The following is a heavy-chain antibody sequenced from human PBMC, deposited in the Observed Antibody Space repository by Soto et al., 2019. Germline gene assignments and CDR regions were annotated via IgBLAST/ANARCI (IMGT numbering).Heavy chain of an antibody. CDR1: GYSISSGYY. CDR3: ARDGRVGATHY. V-gene: IGHV4-38-2*02. D-gene: IGHD1-26*01. J-gene: IGHJ4*02. Sequence: PSETLSLTCAVSGYSISSGYYWGWIRQPPGKGLEWIGSIYHSGSTYCNPSLKSRVTISVDTSKNQFSLKLSSVTAADTAVYYCARDGRVGATHYWGQGTLVTVSS. CDR2: IYHSGST.